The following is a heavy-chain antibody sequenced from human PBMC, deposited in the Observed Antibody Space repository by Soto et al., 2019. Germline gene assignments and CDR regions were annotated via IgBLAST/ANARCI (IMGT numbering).Heavy chain of an antibody. Sequence: SETLSLTCAVYGGSFSGYYWSWIRQPPGKGLEWIGEINHSGSTNYNPSLKSRVTISVDTSKNQFSLKLSSVTAADTAVYYCASGDFWSGPFELWWGQGTLVTVSS. CDR1: GGSFSGYY. V-gene: IGHV4-34*01. CDR3: ASGDFWSGPFELW. CDR2: INHSGST. J-gene: IGHJ4*02. D-gene: IGHD3-3*01.